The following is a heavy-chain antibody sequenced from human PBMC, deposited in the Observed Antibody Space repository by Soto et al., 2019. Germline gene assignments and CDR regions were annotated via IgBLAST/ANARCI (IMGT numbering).Heavy chain of an antibody. D-gene: IGHD1-1*01. Sequence: QVQLVQSGAEVRKPGASVKISCKASGYTFTTYYMHWVRQAPGQGLAWMGLVNPSNANRHYVKKFPDRGTMTSDTSTSTVYLELRSLRSDDSAVYYCARENWNIYYGMVAWGQGTTVTVSS. V-gene: IGHV1-46*01. CDR1: GYTFTTYY. J-gene: IGHJ6*01. CDR2: VNPSNANR. CDR3: ARENWNIYYGMVA.